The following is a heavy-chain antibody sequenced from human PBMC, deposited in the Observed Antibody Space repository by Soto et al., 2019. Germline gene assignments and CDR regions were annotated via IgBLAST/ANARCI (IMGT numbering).Heavy chain of an antibody. J-gene: IGHJ4*02. CDR3: AGGSGWISDS. CDR1: GFTFSPFW. CDR2: IKDDGGDE. V-gene: IGHV3-7*05. Sequence: EVQLVESGGGLVKPGGSLRLSCVDSGFTFSPFWMSWVRQAPGKGLEWVAIIKDDGGDELYLEAVRGRFRISRDNAKKSLFLAMDILRVEDTAVYYCAGGSGWISDSWGQGTLVTVSS. D-gene: IGHD6-19*01.